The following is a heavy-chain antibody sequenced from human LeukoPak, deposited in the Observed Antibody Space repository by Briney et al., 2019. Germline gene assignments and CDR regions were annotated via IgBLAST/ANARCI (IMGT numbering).Heavy chain of an antibody. CDR1: GFTFDDYA. V-gene: IGHV3-9*01. Sequence: GGSLRLSCAASGFTFDDYAMHWVRQAPGKGLEWVSGISWNSGSIGYADSVKGRFTISRDNAKNSLYLQMNSLRAEDTAVYYCAKFPHYYDSSGYPADWGQGTLVTVSS. CDR3: AKFPHYYDSSGYPAD. D-gene: IGHD3-22*01. J-gene: IGHJ4*02. CDR2: ISWNSGSI.